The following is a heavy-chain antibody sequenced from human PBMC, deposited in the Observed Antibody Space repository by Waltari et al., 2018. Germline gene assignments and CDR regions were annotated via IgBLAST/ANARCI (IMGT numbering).Heavy chain of an antibody. D-gene: IGHD2-8*01. Sequence: QFPLVQSGPAVTMPGSSVMSPGTATSGNWSNHGHSWGRQVRGQGLEWMGGITPMFETASYEQKFQGRLTITAEESTTTAYMELSSLRSEDTAVYYCARDGEESVRGFCRTGVCLDYMDVWGKGTTVTISS. CDR3: ARDGEESVRGFCRTGVCLDYMDV. CDR1: SGNWSNHG. J-gene: IGHJ6*03. V-gene: IGHV1-69*12. CDR2: ITPMFETA.